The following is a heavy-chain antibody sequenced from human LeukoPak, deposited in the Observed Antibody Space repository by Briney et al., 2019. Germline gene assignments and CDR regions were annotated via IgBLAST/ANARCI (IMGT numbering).Heavy chain of an antibody. CDR3: AREAWAYYDILTGYYTTDNWFDP. D-gene: IGHD3-9*01. V-gene: IGHV1-18*01. J-gene: IGHJ5*02. CDR1: GYSFINYG. CDR2: INPNSGGT. Sequence: ASVKVSCKASGYSFINYGINWVRQAPGQGLEWMGWINPNSGGTNYAQKLQGRVTMTTDTSTSTAYMELRSLRSDDTAVYYCAREAWAYYDILTGYYTTDNWFDPWGQGTLVTVSS.